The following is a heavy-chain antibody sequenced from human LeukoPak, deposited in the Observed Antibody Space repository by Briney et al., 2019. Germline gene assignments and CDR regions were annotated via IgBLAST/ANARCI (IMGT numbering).Heavy chain of an antibody. CDR2: ISSSSSYI. D-gene: IGHD1-26*01. CDR1: GFTFSSYS. CDR3: ARDRGAVGAPFDY. J-gene: IGHJ4*02. Sequence: GGSLRLSCAASGFTFSSYSMNWVRQAPGKGLEWVSSISSSSSYIYYADSVKGRFTISRDNAKNSLYLQMNSLRAEDTAVYYCARDRGAVGAPFDYWGQGTLVTVSS. V-gene: IGHV3-21*01.